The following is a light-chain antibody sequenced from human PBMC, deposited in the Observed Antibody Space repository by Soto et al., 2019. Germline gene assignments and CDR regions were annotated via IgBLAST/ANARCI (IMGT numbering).Light chain of an antibody. Sequence: QSALTQPASVSGSPGRSITISCTGTSSDVGGYNYVSWYQQHPGKAPKLIIYEVSNRPSGVSNRFSGSKSGNTASLTISGLQAEDEADYYCSSYASSSTLFGGGTQLTVL. CDR1: SSDVGGYNY. CDR2: EVS. V-gene: IGLV2-14*01. J-gene: IGLJ2*01. CDR3: SSYASSSTL.